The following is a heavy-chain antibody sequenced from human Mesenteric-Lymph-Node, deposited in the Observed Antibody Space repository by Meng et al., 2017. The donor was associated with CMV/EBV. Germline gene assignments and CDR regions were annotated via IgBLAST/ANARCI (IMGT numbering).Heavy chain of an antibody. CDR3: ARDREYSSSSFDF. V-gene: IGHV3-21*01. J-gene: IGHJ4*02. CDR2: ISSRSSYI. CDR1: GLNVSRNY. Sequence: GESLKISCAASGLNVSRNYMCWVRQAPGKGLEWVSSISSRSSYIYYADSLKGRLTISRDNAKNSLYLQMDSLRAEDTAVYYCARDREYSSSSFDFWGQGTLVTVSS. D-gene: IGHD6-6*01.